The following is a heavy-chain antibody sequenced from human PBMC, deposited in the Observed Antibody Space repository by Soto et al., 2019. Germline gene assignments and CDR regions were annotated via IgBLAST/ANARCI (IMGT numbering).Heavy chain of an antibody. CDR3: ARGDYGKYDAYNWFDP. CDR2: ICHSGRT. V-gene: IGHV4-34*01. CDR1: GWSFANYC. D-gene: IGHD3-10*01. J-gene: IGHJ5*02. Sequence: SVTLSLTCSVYGWSFANYCVSWIRQPPGKGLEWIGEICHSGRTNYNPSIKREVTISVDTSRNQFSLRLTSVTVADTAVYYCARGDYGKYDAYNWFDPWGQGNLVTVSS.